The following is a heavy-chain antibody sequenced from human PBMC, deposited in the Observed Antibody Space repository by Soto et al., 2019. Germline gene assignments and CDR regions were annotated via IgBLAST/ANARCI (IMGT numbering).Heavy chain of an antibody. J-gene: IGHJ4*02. CDR2: ISYDGSNK. V-gene: IGHV3-30*18. Sequence: GGSLRLSCAASGFTFSSYGMHWVRQAPGKGLEWVAVISYDGSNKYYADSVKGRFTISRDNSKNTLYLQMNSLRAEDTAVYYCAKADRFLGHDYWGQGTLVTVSS. CDR3: AKADRFLGHDY. CDR1: GFTFSSYG. D-gene: IGHD3-3*01.